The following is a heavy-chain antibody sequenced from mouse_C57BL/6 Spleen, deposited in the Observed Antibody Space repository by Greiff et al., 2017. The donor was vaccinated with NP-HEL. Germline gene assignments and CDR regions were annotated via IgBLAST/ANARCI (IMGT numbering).Heavy chain of an antibody. V-gene: IGHV5-6*01. Sequence: EVHLVESGGDLVKPGGSLKLSCAASGFTFSSYGMSWVRQTPDKRLEWVATISSGGSYTYYPDSVKGRFTISRDNAKNTLYLQMSSLKSEDTAMYYCASYYGYYFDYWGQGTTLTVSS. J-gene: IGHJ2*01. CDR1: GFTFSSYG. CDR2: ISSGGSYT. D-gene: IGHD1-1*01. CDR3: ASYYGYYFDY.